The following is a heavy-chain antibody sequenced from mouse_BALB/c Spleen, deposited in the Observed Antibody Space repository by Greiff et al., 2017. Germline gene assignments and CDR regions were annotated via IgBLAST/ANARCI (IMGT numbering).Heavy chain of an antibody. V-gene: IGHV1S56*01. CDR3: ASDYAMDY. J-gene: IGHJ4*01. CDR2: IYPGDGST. CDR1: GYTFTSYY. Sequence: VKLKQSGPELVKPGASVKMSCKASGYTFTSYYIHWVKQRPGQGLEWIGWIYPGDGSTKYNEKFKGKTTLTADKSSSTAYMLLSSLTSEDSAIYFCASDYAMDYWGQGTSVTVSS.